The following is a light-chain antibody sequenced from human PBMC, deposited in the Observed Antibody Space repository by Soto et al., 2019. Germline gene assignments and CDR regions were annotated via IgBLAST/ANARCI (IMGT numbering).Light chain of an antibody. J-gene: IGKJ3*01. CDR3: QQSYSTPLT. V-gene: IGKV1-39*01. CDR2: AAP. Sequence: DIQMTQSPSSLSVSVGDRVTITCRASQRISSYLNWYQQKPGKAPKLLIYAAPSLQSGVPSRFSGSGSGTDFTLTISSLQPEDFATYYCQQSYSTPLTFGPGTQVDIK. CDR1: QRISSY.